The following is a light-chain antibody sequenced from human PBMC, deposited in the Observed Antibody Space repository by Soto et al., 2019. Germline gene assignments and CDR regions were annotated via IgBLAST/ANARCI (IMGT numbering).Light chain of an antibody. CDR3: SLYTSENPYG. J-gene: IGLJ1*01. CDR2: EAS. CDR1: STDFVSYNR. V-gene: IGLV2-18*01. Sequence: QSLLTQPPSVSGSPGQSVTISCTGTSTDFVSYNRVSWYQQPPGTAPKLIIYEASNRPSGVPDRFSGSKSGNTASLTISGLQAADEADYYCSLYTSENPYGVGNGTKATVL.